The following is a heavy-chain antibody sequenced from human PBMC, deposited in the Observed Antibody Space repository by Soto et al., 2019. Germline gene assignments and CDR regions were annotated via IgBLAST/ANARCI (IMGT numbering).Heavy chain of an antibody. D-gene: IGHD2-15*01. J-gene: IGHJ6*02. CDR2: ISAYNGNT. CDR1: GYTFTSYG. V-gene: IGHV1-18*01. CDR3: ARDPGDCSGGSCYSNYYGMDV. Sequence: ASVKVSCKASGYTFTSYGISWVRQAPGQGLEWMGWISAYNGNTNYAQKLQGRVTMTTDTSTSTAYMELRSLRSDDTAVYYCARDPGDCSGGSCYSNYYGMDVWGQGTTVTVS.